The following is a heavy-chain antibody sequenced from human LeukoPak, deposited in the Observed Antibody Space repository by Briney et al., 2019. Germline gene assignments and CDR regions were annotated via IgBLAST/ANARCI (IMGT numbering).Heavy chain of an antibody. CDR2: IKQDGSEK. Sequence: GGSLRLSCAASGFTFSSYWMSWVSQDPGKGLEWVAKIKQDGSEKYYVDFAKGRFTISRDNAKNSLYLQMNSLRAEDTAVYYCARDVWGDNWFDPWGQGTLVTVSS. J-gene: IGHJ5*02. CDR3: ARDVWGDNWFDP. D-gene: IGHD2-8*01. V-gene: IGHV3-7*01. CDR1: GFTFSSYW.